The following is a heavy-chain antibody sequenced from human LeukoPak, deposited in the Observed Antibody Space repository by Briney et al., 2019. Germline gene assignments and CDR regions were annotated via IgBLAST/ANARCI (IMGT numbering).Heavy chain of an antibody. D-gene: IGHD1-1*01. CDR2: IKQDGSEK. V-gene: IGHV3-7*03. CDR1: GFTFSNYW. CDR3: AKSLFTSATGTGRAFHI. J-gene: IGHJ3*02. Sequence: GGSLRLSCAASGFTFSNYWMSWVRQAPGKGLEWVANIKQDGSEKYYVDSVKGRFTISRDNAKNSLYLQMNSLRAGDTAEYYCAKSLFTSATGTGRAFHIWGQGTMVTVSS.